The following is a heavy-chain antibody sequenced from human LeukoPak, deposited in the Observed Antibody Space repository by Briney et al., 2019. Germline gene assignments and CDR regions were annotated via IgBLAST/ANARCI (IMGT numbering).Heavy chain of an antibody. D-gene: IGHD2-15*01. V-gene: IGHV4-38-2*02. CDR3: ARGVPVCSGGSCYSFYGMDV. CDR1: GYSISSGYY. CDR2: IYYSGST. J-gene: IGHJ6*02. Sequence: PSETLSLTCTVSGYSISSGYYWGWIRQPPGKGLEWIGYIYYSGSTNYNPSLKSRVAISVDTSKNQFSLKLSSVTAADTAVYYCARGVPVCSGGSCYSFYGMDVWGQGTTVTVSS.